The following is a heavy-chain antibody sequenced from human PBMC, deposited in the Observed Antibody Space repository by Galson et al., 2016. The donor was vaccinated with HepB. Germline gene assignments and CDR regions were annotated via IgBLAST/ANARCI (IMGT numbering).Heavy chain of an antibody. Sequence: SETLSLTCTVSGGSVSSTNSYWSWIRQPPGKGLEWIGFLYYTGITNNNPSHESRVTLSVDTSTNQFSLKLSSATAADTAVYFCARVPISVTTSYFDNWGQGALVTVSS. CDR2: LYYTGIT. V-gene: IGHV4-61*01. D-gene: IGHD4-17*01. CDR1: GGSVSSTNSY. J-gene: IGHJ4*02. CDR3: ARVPISVTTSYFDN.